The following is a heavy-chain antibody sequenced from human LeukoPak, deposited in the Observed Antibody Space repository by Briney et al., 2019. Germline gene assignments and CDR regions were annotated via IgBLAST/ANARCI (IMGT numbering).Heavy chain of an antibody. Sequence: SETLSLTCAVYSGSFSGYYWGWIRQPPGKGLEWIGSIYYSGSTYYNPSLKSRVTISVDTSKNQFSLKLSSVTAADTAVYYCARQVGATSFFQHWGQGTLVTVSS. V-gene: IGHV4-39*01. CDR2: IYYSGST. D-gene: IGHD1-26*01. CDR1: SGSFSGYY. J-gene: IGHJ1*01. CDR3: ARQVGATSFFQH.